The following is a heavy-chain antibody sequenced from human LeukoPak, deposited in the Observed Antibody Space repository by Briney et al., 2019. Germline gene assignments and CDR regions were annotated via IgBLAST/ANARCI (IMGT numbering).Heavy chain of an antibody. CDR2: INHSGST. V-gene: IGHV4-34*01. Sequence: PSETLSLTCAVYGGSFSGYYWSWIRQPPGKGLEWLGEINHSGSTNYNPSLKSRVTISVDTSKNQFSLKLSSVTAADTAVYYCARDHRRRLYCSSTSCFVGGTDAFDIWGQGTMVTVSS. CDR3: ARDHRRRLYCSSTSCFVGGTDAFDI. D-gene: IGHD2-2*01. CDR1: GGSFSGYY. J-gene: IGHJ3*02.